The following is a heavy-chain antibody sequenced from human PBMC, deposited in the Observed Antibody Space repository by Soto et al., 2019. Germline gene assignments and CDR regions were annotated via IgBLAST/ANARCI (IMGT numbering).Heavy chain of an antibody. V-gene: IGHV3-33*01. Sequence: QVQLVESGGGVVQPGRSLRLSCAASGFTFSSYGMHWVRQAPGKGLEWVAVIWYDGSNKYYADSVKGRFTISRDNSKNTLYLQMNSLRAEDTAVYYCARDRDYGDYYFDCWGQGTLVTVSS. CDR3: ARDRDYGDYYFDC. CDR2: IWYDGSNK. CDR1: GFTFSSYG. D-gene: IGHD4-17*01. J-gene: IGHJ4*02.